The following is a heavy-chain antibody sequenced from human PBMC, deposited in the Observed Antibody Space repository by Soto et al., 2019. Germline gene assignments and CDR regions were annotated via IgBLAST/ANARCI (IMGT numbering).Heavy chain of an antibody. CDR2: ISGSGASP. CDR1: GFTFSTYT. CDR3: AKDRGDLYYYYYYMDV. Sequence: PGGSLRLSCAASGFTFSTYTMSWVRRAPGKGLEWVSAISGSGASPSYADSVKGRFTISRDNPKNTLYLQMNSLRAEDTAVYYCAKDRGDLYYYYYYMDVWGKGTTVTVSS. D-gene: IGHD2-21*02. V-gene: IGHV3-23*01. J-gene: IGHJ6*03.